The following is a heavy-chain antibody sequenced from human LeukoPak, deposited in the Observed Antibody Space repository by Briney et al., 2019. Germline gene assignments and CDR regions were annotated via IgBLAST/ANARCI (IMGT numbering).Heavy chain of an antibody. CDR1: GFTFDDYA. D-gene: IGHD3-3*01. V-gene: IGHV3-9*01. CDR3: AKDTVFGSPILFDAFDI. CDR2: ISWNSGSI. Sequence: GGSLRLSYAASGFTFDDYAMHWVRQAPGKGLEWVSGISWNSGSIGYADSVKGRFTISRDNAKNSLYLQMNSLRAEDTALYYCAKDTVFGSPILFDAFDIWGQGTMVTVSS. J-gene: IGHJ3*02.